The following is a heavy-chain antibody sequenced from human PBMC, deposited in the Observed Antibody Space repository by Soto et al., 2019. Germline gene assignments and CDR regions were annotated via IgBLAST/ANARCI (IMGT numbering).Heavy chain of an antibody. J-gene: IGHJ3*02. D-gene: IGHD3-22*01. CDR3: ARDWISAYYYDSSGYYDAFDI. CDR1: GGTFSSYT. Sequence: QVQLVQSGAEVKKPGSSVKVSCKASGGTFSSYTISWVRQAPGQGLEWMGRIIPILGIANYAQKFQGRVTIPADKSTSTAYMELSSLRSEDTAVYYCARDWISAYYYDSSGYYDAFDIWGQGTMVTVSS. CDR2: IIPILGIA. V-gene: IGHV1-69*08.